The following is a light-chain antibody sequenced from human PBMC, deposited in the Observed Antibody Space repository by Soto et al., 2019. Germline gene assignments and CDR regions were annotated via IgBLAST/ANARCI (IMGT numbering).Light chain of an antibody. CDR3: HQRSNWPLT. J-gene: IGKJ3*01. V-gene: IGKV3-11*01. CDR1: QSVSSY. Sequence: DIVLTQSPATLSLSPGERGTLSCRASQSVSSYLVWFQQKPGQAPRLLIYDASTRATGIPARFSGSGSGTDFTLTISSLEPEDFAVYYCHQRSNWPLTFGPGTKVDIK. CDR2: DAS.